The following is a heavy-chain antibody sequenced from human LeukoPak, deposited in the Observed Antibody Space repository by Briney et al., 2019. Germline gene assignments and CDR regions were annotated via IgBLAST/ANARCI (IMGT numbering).Heavy chain of an antibody. D-gene: IGHD4-23*01. CDR1: GGSVSSYY. Sequence: SETLSLTCTVSGGSVSSYYWSWIRQPPGKGLEWIGYIYYSGSTNYNPSLKSRVTISVDTSKNQFSLKLSSVTAADTAVYYCARSYGGLLSGFDYWGQGTLVTVSS. V-gene: IGHV4-59*02. CDR2: IYYSGST. CDR3: ARSYGGLLSGFDY. J-gene: IGHJ4*02.